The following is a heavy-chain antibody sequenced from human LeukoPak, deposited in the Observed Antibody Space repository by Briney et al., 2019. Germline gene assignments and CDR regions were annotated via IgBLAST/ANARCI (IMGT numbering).Heavy chain of an antibody. J-gene: IGHJ3*02. CDR2: ISGSGGST. CDR3: AKDRAVGPTADAFDI. Sequence: GGSLRLSCAASGFTFSSYAMSWVRQAPGKGLEWVSAISGSGGSTYHADSVKGRFTISRDNSKNTLYLQMSSLRAEDTAIYYCAKDRAVGPTADAFDIWGQGTVVTVSS. CDR1: GFTFSSYA. D-gene: IGHD1-26*01. V-gene: IGHV3-23*01.